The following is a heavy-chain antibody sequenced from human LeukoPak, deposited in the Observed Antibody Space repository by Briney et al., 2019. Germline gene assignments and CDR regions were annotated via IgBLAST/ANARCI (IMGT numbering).Heavy chain of an antibody. J-gene: IGHJ3*02. CDR3: ARGVGGYQLEGNDAFDI. V-gene: IGHV4-30-4*08. CDR1: GGSISSGDYY. CDR2: IYYSGST. Sequence: SQTLSLTCTVSGGSISSGDYYWSWIRQPPGKGLEWIGYIYYSGSTYYNPSLKSRVTISVNTSKNQFSLKLSSVTAADTAVYYCARGVGGYQLEGNDAFDIWGQGTMVTVSS. D-gene: IGHD2-2*01.